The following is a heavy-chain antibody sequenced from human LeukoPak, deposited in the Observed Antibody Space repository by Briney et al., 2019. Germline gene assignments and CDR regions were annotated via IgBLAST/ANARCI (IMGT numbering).Heavy chain of an antibody. D-gene: IGHD3-10*01. CDR1: GYSISSGYY. CDR3: ARVGESFDY. Sequence: SETLSLTCTVSGYSISSGYYWGWIRQPPGKGLEWIGSIYYSGSTNYNPSLKSRVTISVDTSKNQFSLKLSSVTAADTAVYYCARVGESFDYWGQGTLVTVSS. V-gene: IGHV4-38-2*02. J-gene: IGHJ4*02. CDR2: IYYSGST.